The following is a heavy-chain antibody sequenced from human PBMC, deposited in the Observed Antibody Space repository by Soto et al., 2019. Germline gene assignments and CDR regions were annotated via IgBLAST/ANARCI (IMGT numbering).Heavy chain of an antibody. D-gene: IGHD2-2*01. J-gene: IGHJ4*02. Sequence: QVQLAHSGAEVKKPGSSVKVSCTASGGTFSSYTISWVRQAPGQGLEWMGRIIPILGIANYAQKFQGRVTITADKSTSTAYMELSSLRSEDTAVYYCARQYCSSTSCPPDYWGQGTLVTVSS. V-gene: IGHV1-69*02. CDR1: GGTFSSYT. CDR2: IIPILGIA. CDR3: ARQYCSSTSCPPDY.